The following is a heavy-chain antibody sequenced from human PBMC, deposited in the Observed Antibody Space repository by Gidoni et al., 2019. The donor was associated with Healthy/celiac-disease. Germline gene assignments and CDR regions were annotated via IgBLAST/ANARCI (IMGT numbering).Heavy chain of an antibody. D-gene: IGHD3-22*01. Sequence: GFTFSSYSMNWVRQAPGKGLEWVSSISSSSSYMYYAVSVQGRFTIFRDNAKNSLYLQRNSLRAEDTAVYYCTREVYNSSGYYPHFDYWGRGTLVTVS. CDR2: ISSSSSYM. V-gene: IGHV3-21*01. CDR1: GFTFSSYS. J-gene: IGHJ4*02. CDR3: TREVYNSSGYYPHFDY.